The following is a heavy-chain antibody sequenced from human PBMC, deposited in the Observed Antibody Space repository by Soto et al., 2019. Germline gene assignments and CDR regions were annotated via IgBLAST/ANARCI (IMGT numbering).Heavy chain of an antibody. CDR1: GGSISSYY. D-gene: IGHD3-10*01. CDR2: IYYSGST. CDR3: ASLQMVRGVIYPFDY. V-gene: IGHV4-59*08. Sequence: SETLSLTCTVSGGSISSYYWSWIRQPPGKGLEWIGYIYYSGSTNYNPSLKSRVTISVDTSKNHFSLKLSSVTAADTAVYYCASLQMVRGVIYPFDYWGQGTLVTVSS. J-gene: IGHJ4*02.